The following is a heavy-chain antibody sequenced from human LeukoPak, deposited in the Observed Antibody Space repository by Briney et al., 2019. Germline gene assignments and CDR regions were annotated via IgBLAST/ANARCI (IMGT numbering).Heavy chain of an antibody. CDR1: GFTFSDYY. J-gene: IGHJ4*02. Sequence: TGGSLRLSCAASGFTFSDYYMNWIRQAPGKGLEWVSSISGGSRTINYADSVKGRFTTSRDNAKNSLFLQVNSLRAEDTAVYHCARAGQSDYWGQGTLVTVSS. CDR2: ISGGSRTI. V-gene: IGHV3-11*01. CDR3: ARAGQSDY.